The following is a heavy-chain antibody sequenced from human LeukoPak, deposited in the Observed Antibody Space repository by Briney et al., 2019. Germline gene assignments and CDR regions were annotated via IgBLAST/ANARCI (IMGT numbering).Heavy chain of an antibody. CDR3: TRLGWHYYYYMDV. D-gene: IGHD2-15*01. J-gene: IGHJ6*03. Sequence: GGSLRLSCAASGFTFSGSAMHWVRQASGKGLEWVGCIRSKANSYATAYAASVKGRFTISRDDSKNTAYLQMNSLKTEDTAVYYCTRLGWHYYYYMDVWGKGTTVTVSS. V-gene: IGHV3-73*01. CDR2: IRSKANSYAT. CDR1: GFTFSGSA.